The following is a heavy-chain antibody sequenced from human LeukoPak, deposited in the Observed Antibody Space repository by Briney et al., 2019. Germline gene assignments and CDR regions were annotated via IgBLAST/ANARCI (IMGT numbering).Heavy chain of an antibody. D-gene: IGHD2-8*01. V-gene: IGHV4-59*11. CDR2: IYYSRST. Sequence: SETLSLTCTVSGGSISSHYWSWIRQPPGKGLEWIGYIYYSRSTNYNPSLKSRVTISVDTSKNQFSLKLSSVTAADTAVYYCARASQYCTNGVCYSNWFDPWGQGTLVTVSS. CDR1: GGSISSHY. CDR3: ARASQYCTNGVCYSNWFDP. J-gene: IGHJ5*02.